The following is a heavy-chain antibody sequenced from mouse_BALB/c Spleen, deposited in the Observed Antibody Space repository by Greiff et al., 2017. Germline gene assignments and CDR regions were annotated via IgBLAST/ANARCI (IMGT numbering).Heavy chain of an antibody. CDR3: ARDRGSTMVTTEGFAY. V-gene: IGHV5-4*02. Sequence: EVKVVESGGGLVKPGGSLKLSCAASGFTFSDYYMYWVRQTPEKRLEWVATISDGGSYTYYPDSVKGRFTISRDNAKNNLYLQLSSLKSEDTAMYYCARDRGSTMVTTEGFAYWGQGTLVTVSA. J-gene: IGHJ3*01. CDR1: GFTFSDYY. D-gene: IGHD2-2*01. CDR2: ISDGGSYT.